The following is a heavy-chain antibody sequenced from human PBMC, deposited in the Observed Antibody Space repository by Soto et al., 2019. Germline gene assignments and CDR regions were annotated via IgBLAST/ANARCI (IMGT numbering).Heavy chain of an antibody. CDR1: DDSINSDKYY. V-gene: IGHV4-39*01. Sequence: QLQLHESGPGLVKPSETLSLTCSVSDDSINSDKYYWGWIRRPPGKGLEWIGSIYYRGNAYYNPSLQTRVTISLDKSKSQFSLKLNSVTAADSAVYFCARLEGLATISYYFDFWGPGALVTVSS. CDR2: IYYRGNA. CDR3: ARLEGLATISYYFDF. D-gene: IGHD3-9*01. J-gene: IGHJ4*02.